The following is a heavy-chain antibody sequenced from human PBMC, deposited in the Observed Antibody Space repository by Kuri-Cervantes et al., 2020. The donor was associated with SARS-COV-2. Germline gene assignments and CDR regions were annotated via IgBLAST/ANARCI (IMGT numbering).Heavy chain of an antibody. V-gene: IGHV3-30*18. Sequence: LSLSCAASGFTFSSYGMHWVRQAPGKGLEWVAVISYDGSNKYYADSVKGRFTISRDNSKNTLYLQMNSLRAEDTAVYYCAKDSLLWFGETYYYYYGMDVWGQGTTVTVSS. CDR2: ISYDGSNK. CDR3: AKDSLLWFGETYYYYYGMDV. D-gene: IGHD3-10*01. CDR1: GFTFSSYG. J-gene: IGHJ6*02.